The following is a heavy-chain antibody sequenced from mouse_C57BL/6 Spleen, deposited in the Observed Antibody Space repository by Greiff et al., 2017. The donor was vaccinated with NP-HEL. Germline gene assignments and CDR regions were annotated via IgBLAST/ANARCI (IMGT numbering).Heavy chain of an antibody. Sequence: DVKLQESGAELVRPGASVKLSCTASGFNIKDDYMHWVKQRPEQGLEWIGWIDPENGDTEYASKFQGKATITADTSSNTAYLQLSSLTSEDTAVYYCTTLHVNYYAMDYWGQGTSVTVSS. CDR1: GFNIKDDY. CDR2: IDPENGDT. J-gene: IGHJ4*01. V-gene: IGHV14-4*01. CDR3: TTLHVNYYAMDY. D-gene: IGHD2-10*01.